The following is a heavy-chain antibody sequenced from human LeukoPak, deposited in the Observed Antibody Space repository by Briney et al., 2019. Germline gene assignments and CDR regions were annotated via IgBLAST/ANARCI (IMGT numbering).Heavy chain of an antibody. V-gene: IGHV1-2*02. D-gene: IGHD6-13*01. Sequence: ASVKVSCKASGYSFTAHYIHWVRQAPGQGLEWMGSINPNTGGTNYAEKFQGRVTMTSDTSTTTAYMGLSSLSSDDTAVYFCSRSSAAAGAVGYWGQGTLVTVSS. CDR1: GYSFTAHY. CDR2: INPNTGGT. J-gene: IGHJ4*02. CDR3: SRSSAAAGAVGY.